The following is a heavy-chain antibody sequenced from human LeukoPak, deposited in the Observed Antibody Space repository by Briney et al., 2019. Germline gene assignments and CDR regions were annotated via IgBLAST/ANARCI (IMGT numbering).Heavy chain of an antibody. CDR1: GFTFSTYG. CDR2: ISDSGDST. J-gene: IGHJ4*02. CDR3: AKHRGYCSGGSCSTIGLDY. Sequence: GGSLRLSCAASGFTFSTYGMSWVRQAPGKGLEWVSGISDSGDSTYYGDSVKGRFTISRDNSKNTLYLQMNSLRVEDTALYYCAKHRGYCSGGSCSTIGLDYWGQGTLVTVSS. D-gene: IGHD2-15*01. V-gene: IGHV3-23*01.